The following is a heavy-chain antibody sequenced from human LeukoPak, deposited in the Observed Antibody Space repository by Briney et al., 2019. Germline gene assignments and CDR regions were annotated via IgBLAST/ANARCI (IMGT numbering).Heavy chain of an antibody. Sequence: GGSLRLSCAASGFTFSSYAMSWVRQAPGKGLEWVSATSGSGGSAYYGDSVKGRFTISRDKSKNTLYLQMNSLRAEDTAVYYCAKLYCSSTSCSYDYWGQGTLVTVSS. CDR3: AKLYCSSTSCSYDY. D-gene: IGHD2-2*01. V-gene: IGHV3-23*01. CDR1: GFTFSSYA. CDR2: TSGSGGSA. J-gene: IGHJ4*02.